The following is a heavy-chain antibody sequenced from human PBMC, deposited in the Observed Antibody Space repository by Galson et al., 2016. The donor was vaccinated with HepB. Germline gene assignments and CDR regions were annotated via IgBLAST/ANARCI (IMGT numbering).Heavy chain of an antibody. CDR2: MSGSGDIT. D-gene: IGHD3-10*02. V-gene: IGHV3-23*01. CDR1: GFDFGYYA. J-gene: IGHJ6*02. Sequence: SLRLSCAASGFDFGYYAMSWVRQAPGKGLEWVSGMSGSGDITNYADSVKGRFRISRDNSKSTLYLQMNSLRADDTAVYYCAKDRVPVRYPGMDVWGQGTTVTVSS. CDR3: AKDRVPVRYPGMDV.